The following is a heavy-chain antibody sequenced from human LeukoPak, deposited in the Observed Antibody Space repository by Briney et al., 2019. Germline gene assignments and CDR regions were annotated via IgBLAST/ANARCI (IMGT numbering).Heavy chain of an antibody. CDR3: ARGRRIAARPGSRYFDP. CDR1: GYTFTSYD. V-gene: IGHV1-8*01. CDR2: MNPNSGNT. Sequence: ASVKVSCKASGYTFTSYDINWVRQATGQGLEWMGWMNPNSGNTGYARKFQGRVTMTRNTSISTAYMELSSLRSEDTAVYYCARGRRIAARPGSRYFDPWGQGTLVTVSS. D-gene: IGHD6-6*01. J-gene: IGHJ5*02.